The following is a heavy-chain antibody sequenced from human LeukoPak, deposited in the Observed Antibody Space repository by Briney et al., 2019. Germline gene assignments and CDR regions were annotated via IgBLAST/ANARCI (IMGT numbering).Heavy chain of an antibody. CDR2: IYHSGST. CDR3: VRDSRGYAFDI. J-gene: IGHJ3*02. CDR1: GDSISSSYW. V-gene: IGHV4-4*02. D-gene: IGHD3-10*01. Sequence: SGTLSLTCAVSGDSISSSYWWSWVRQPPGKGLEWIGEIYHSGSTNYNPSLKSRVTISVDKSKNQFSLKLTSVTAADTAFYYCVRDSRGYAFDIWGQGTMVTVSS.